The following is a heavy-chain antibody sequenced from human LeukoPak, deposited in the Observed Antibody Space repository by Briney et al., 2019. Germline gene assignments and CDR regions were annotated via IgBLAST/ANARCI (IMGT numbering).Heavy chain of an antibody. D-gene: IGHD5-12*01. Sequence: GGSLRLSCAASGFTFSNYWMHWVRQATGKGLISISRISSGGISISYADSVKGRFTISRDNAKNTLYLQMNSLRAEDTAVYYCARTAYSDYSLGFWGQGTLVTVSS. V-gene: IGHV3-74*01. J-gene: IGHJ4*02. CDR2: ISSGGISI. CDR1: GFTFSNYW. CDR3: ARTAYSDYSLGF.